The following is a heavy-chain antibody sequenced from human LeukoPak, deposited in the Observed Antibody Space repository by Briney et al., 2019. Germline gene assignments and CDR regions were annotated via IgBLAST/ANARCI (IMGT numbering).Heavy chain of an antibody. D-gene: IGHD1-26*01. Sequence: PGGSLRLSCAASGFTVSSSYMSWVRQAPGKGLGCVLGFYSGDGTYYADSVKGRFTISRDYSENTLHLQMNSLRAEDTAVYYCARAAGSYRPWGFDQWGQGTQVTVSS. J-gene: IGHJ4*02. V-gene: IGHV3-66*01. CDR1: GFTVSSSY. CDR3: ARAAGSYRPWGFDQ. CDR2: FYSGDGT.